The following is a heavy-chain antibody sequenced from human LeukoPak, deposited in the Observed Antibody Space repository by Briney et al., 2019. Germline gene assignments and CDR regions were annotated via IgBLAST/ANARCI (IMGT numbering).Heavy chain of an antibody. CDR1: GFTFSDYY. V-gene: IGHV3-11*05. Sequence: GSLRVSCAASGFTFSDYYMSWIRQAPGKGLEWVSYISSSSSYTNYADSVKGRFTISRDNAKNSLYLQMNSLRAEDTAVYYCARDLALDYGNNWFDPWGQGTLVTVSS. CDR3: ARDLALDYGNNWFDP. D-gene: IGHD4-17*01. J-gene: IGHJ5*02. CDR2: ISSSSSYT.